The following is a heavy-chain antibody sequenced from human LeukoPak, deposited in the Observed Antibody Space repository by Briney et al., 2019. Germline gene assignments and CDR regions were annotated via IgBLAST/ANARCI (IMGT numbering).Heavy chain of an antibody. V-gene: IGHV4-59*12. D-gene: IGHD6-19*01. CDR1: GDSISSYY. Sequence: SETLSLICTVSGDSISSYYWSWIRQPPGKGLEWIGYIYYSGNTNYNPSLKSRVTISVDTSKNQFSLKLSSVTAADTAVYYCARPGYSSGWYVVGAFDIWGQGTMVTVSS. CDR2: IYYSGNT. J-gene: IGHJ3*02. CDR3: ARPGYSSGWYVVGAFDI.